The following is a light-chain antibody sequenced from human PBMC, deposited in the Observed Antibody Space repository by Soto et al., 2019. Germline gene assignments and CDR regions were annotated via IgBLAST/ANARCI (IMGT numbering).Light chain of an antibody. J-gene: IGKJ3*01. CDR2: AAS. Sequence: DIQMTQSPSSLSASVGDRVTITCRASQSISSYLNWYQQKPGKAPKLLIYAASSLQSGVPSRFSGRGSGTDFTLTISSLQPEDFATYYCQHSYSTPLDTFGPGTKVDIK. CDR3: QHSYSTPLDT. V-gene: IGKV1-39*01. CDR1: QSISSY.